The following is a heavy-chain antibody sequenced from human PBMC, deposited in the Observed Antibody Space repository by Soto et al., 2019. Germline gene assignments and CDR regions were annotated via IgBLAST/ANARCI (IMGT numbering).Heavy chain of an antibody. CDR1: GGSMGGYY. CDR3: AREEALPGTHLDS. Sequence: VHLLESGPGLVKPSETLSLTCTVSGGSMGGYYWNWIRQPPGKGPEWLGYIYFTGTTQYNPSLMGRGTISIQKSKKQFSLRLTAVTAADTAVYYCAREEALPGTHLDSWGQGILVYVSS. V-gene: IGHV4-59*01. CDR2: IYFTGTT. J-gene: IGHJ4*02. D-gene: IGHD1-1*01.